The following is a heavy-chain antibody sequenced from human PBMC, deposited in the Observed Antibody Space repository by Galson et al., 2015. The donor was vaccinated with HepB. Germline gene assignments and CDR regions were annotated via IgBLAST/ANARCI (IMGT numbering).Heavy chain of an antibody. V-gene: IGHV3-48*04. D-gene: IGHD2-15*01. J-gene: IGHJ6*02. CDR2: ISSSSSTI. CDR3: ARVAGVGYYYYYGMDV. CDR1: GFTFSSYS. Sequence: SLRLSCAASGFTFSSYSINWVRQAPGKGLEWVSYISSSSSTIYYADSVKGRFTISRDNAKNSLYLQMNSLRAEDTAVYYCARVAGVGYYYYYGMDVWGQGTTVTVSS.